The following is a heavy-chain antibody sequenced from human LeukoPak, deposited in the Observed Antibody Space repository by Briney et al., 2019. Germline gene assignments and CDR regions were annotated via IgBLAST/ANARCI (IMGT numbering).Heavy chain of an antibody. CDR2: ISGSGGST. D-gene: IGHD3-22*01. CDR3: AKAAAYYYDGSGYYLFDY. CDR1: GFTFSSYA. V-gene: IGHV3-23*01. J-gene: IGHJ4*02. Sequence: PGGSLRLSCAASGFTFSSYAMSWVRQAPGKGLEWVSAISGSGGSTYYADSVKGRFTISRDNSKNTLYLQMNSLRAEDTAVYYCAKAAAYYYDGSGYYLFDYWGQGTLVTVSS.